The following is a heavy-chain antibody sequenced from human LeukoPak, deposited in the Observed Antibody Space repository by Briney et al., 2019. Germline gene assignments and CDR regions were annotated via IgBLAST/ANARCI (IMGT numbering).Heavy chain of an antibody. CDR3: ARRMVGTTDAFDI. CDR1: GFSFTSYC. V-gene: IGHV5-51*01. CDR2: IYPGDFDT. Sequence: GESLKISCKGSGFSFTSYCIGWVRQMAGKGLEWMGIIYPGDFDTRYSPSFQGQVTISADKSITTAYLQWSSLKASDTAIYYCARRMVGTTDAFDIWGQGTMVTVSS. J-gene: IGHJ3*02. D-gene: IGHD1-1*01.